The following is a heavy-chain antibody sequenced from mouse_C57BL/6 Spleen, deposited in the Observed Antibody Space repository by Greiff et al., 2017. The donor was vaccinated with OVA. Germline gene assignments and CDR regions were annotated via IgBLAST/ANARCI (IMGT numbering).Heavy chain of an antibody. CDR3: ARSEAGSSWDY. Sequence: VQLQQSGPELVKPGASVKISCTASGYSFTGYFLNWVMQSPGKSLEWIGLINPYNGATFYNQKFKGKATLPVDKSSSTAHMELRSLTSEDSAVYYCARSEAGSSWDYWGQGTTLTVSA. CDR2: INPYNGAT. V-gene: IGHV1-20*01. J-gene: IGHJ2*01. D-gene: IGHD1-1*01. CDR1: GYSFTGYF.